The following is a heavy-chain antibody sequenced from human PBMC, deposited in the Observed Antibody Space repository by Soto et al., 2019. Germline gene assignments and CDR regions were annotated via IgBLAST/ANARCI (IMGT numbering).Heavy chain of an antibody. CDR2: ISGSGGST. CDR3: AKDLDSSGEIYYYYYGMDV. D-gene: IGHD6-19*01. V-gene: IGHV3-23*01. J-gene: IGHJ6*02. Sequence: EVQLLESGGGLVQPGGSLRLSCAASGFTFSSYAMSWVHQAPGKGLEWVSAISGSGGSTYYADSVKGRFTISRDNSKNTLYLQMNSLRAEDTAVYYCAKDLDSSGEIYYYYYGMDVWGQGTTVTVSS. CDR1: GFTFSSYA.